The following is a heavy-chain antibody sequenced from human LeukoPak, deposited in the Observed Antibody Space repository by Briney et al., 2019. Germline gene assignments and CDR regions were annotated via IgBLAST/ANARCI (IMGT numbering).Heavy chain of an antibody. CDR1: GYSFTSYW. CDR3: ARPLYGGKKRGVAFDI. D-gene: IGHD4-23*01. V-gene: IGHV5-51*01. J-gene: IGHJ3*02. CDR2: IYPGDSDT. Sequence: GESLKISCKGSGYSFTSYWIGWVRQMPGKGLEWMGIIYPGDSDTRYSPSFQGQVTISADESISTAYLQWSSLKASDTAMYYCARPLYGGKKRGVAFDIWGQGTMVTVSS.